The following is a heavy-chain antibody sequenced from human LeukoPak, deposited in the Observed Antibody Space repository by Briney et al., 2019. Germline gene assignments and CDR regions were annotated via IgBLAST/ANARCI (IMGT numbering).Heavy chain of an antibody. CDR3: ARVVSGYDPDAFDI. D-gene: IGHD5-12*01. CDR2: IYYSGST. CDR1: GGSISSSSYY. Sequence: SETLSLTCTVSGGSISSSSYYWGWIRQPPGKGLEWIGSIYYSGSTYYNPSLKSRVTISVDTSKNQFSLNLNSVTAADTAVYYCARVVSGYDPDAFDIWGQGTMVTVSS. V-gene: IGHV4-39*07. J-gene: IGHJ3*02.